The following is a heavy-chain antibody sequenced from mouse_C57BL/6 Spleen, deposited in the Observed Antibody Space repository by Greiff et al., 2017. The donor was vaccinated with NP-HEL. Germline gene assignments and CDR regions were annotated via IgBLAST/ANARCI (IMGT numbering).Heavy chain of an antibody. CDR1: GYTFTSYT. V-gene: IGHV1-4*01. D-gene: IGHD1-1*01. CDR2: INPSSGYT. CDR3: ARWDYYGSSHWYFDV. J-gene: IGHJ1*03. Sequence: VQLQQSGAELARPGASVKMSCKASGYTFTSYTMHWVKQRPGQGLEWIGYINPSSGYTKYNQKFKDKATLTADKSSSTAYMQLSSLTYEDAAVYYCARWDYYGSSHWYFDVWGTGTTVTVSS.